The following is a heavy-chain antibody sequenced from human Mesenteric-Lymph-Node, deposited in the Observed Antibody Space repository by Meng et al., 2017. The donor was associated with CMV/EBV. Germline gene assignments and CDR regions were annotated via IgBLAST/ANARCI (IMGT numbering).Heavy chain of an antibody. D-gene: IGHD7-27*01. CDR1: GFTFSSYG. J-gene: IGHJ6*02. CDR3: AKEPNWGSYYYYNGMDV. CDR2: IRYDGSNK. Sequence: SCAASGFTFSSYGMHWVRQAPGKGLEWVAFIRYDGSNKYYADSVKGRFTISRDNSKNTVYLQMNSLGAEDTVVYYCAKEPNWGSYYYYNGMDVWGQGTTVTVSS. V-gene: IGHV3-30*02.